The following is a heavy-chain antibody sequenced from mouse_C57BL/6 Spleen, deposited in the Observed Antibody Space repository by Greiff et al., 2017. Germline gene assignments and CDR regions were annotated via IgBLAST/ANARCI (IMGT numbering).Heavy chain of an antibody. CDR2: IDPSASYT. D-gene: IGHD1-2*01. CDR1: GFNFTSYW. J-gene: IGHJ4*01. V-gene: IGHV1-50*01. Sequence: QVQLQQSGAELVKPGASVKLSCTASGFNFTSYWMQWVKQRPGQGLEWIGEIDPSASYTDYSPNFKGKATMTVDTYSSTAYLELRSLTSEDSAVYYCASHYVPYYAMDVWGKGTSVTVSS. CDR3: ASHYVPYYAMDV.